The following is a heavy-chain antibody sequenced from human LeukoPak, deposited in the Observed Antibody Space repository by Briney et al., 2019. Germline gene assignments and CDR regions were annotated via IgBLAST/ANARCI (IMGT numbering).Heavy chain of an antibody. V-gene: IGHV5-10-1*01. D-gene: IGHD1-26*01. CDR2: IDPSDSYT. CDR3: ARDPSGSFTWDAFDI. CDR1: GYSFTSYW. J-gene: IGHJ3*02. Sequence: GESLKISCKGSGYSFTSYWISRVRQMPGKGLEWMGRIDPSDSYTNYSPSSQGHVTISADKSISTAYLQWSSLKASDTAMYYCARDPSGSFTWDAFDIWGQGTMVTVSS.